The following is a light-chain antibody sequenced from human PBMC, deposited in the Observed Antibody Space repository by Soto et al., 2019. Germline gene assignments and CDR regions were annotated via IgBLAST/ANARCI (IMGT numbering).Light chain of an antibody. V-gene: IGKV3-20*01. J-gene: IGKJ1*01. CDR2: GVS. CDR3: GQFVSAPPRT. Sequence: EIVLTQSPGTLSLSPGERATLSCRASQSVSSTFLAWYQQKPGQAPRLLIYGVSKRATGIPDRFSGSGSGTDFTLTISRLEPEHFAVYFCGQFVSAPPRTFGQGTKVEIK. CDR1: QSVSSTF.